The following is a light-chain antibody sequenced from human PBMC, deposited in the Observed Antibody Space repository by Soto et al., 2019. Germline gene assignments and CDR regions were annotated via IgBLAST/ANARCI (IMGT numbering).Light chain of an antibody. CDR2: GVS. V-gene: IGKV3-15*01. CDR3: QQYNDWPFT. J-gene: IGKJ3*01. CDR1: QSVSVN. Sequence: EIVMTQSPGTLSGSPGERATLSCRASQSVSVNLAWYQQKPGQAPRLLIYGVSTRATGIPARFSGSESGTEFTLTISSLQSEDFAVYYCQQYNDWPFTFGPGTKVDIK.